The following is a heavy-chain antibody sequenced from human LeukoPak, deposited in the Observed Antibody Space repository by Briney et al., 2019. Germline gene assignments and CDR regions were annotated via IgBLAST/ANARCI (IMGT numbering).Heavy chain of an antibody. J-gene: IGHJ4*02. D-gene: IGHD3-3*01. Sequence: GGSLRLSCAASGFTFSSYWMHWVRHAPGKGPVWVARTNRDGSSTAYADSVKGRFTISKDNANNTLYLLMNSLRAEDTAVYYCARDSVEWYIFDYWGQGTLVTVSS. V-gene: IGHV3-74*01. CDR3: ARDSVEWYIFDY. CDR2: TNRDGSST. CDR1: GFTFSSYW.